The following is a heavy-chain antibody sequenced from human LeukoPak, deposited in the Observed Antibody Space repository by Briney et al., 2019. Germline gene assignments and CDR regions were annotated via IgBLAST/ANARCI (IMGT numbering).Heavy chain of an antibody. D-gene: IGHD3-16*02. CDR2: IIPIFGTA. CDR1: GGTFSSYA. J-gene: IGHJ4*02. Sequence: SVNVSCKASGGTFSSYAISWVRQAPGQGLEWMGGIIPIFGTANYAQKFQGRVTITADESTSTAYMELSSLRSEDTAVYYCARDRVIYDYVWGSYRYFDYWGQGTLVTVSS. CDR3: ARDRVIYDYVWGSYRYFDY. V-gene: IGHV1-69*01.